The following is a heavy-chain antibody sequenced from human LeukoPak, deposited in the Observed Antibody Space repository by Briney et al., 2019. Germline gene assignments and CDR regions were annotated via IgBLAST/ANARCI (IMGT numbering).Heavy chain of an antibody. J-gene: IGHJ3*02. CDR2: IYYIGST. Sequence: SETLSLTCTVSGGSISSSTYYWAWIRQPPGKGLEWIGSIYYIGSTNYNPSLKSRVTISVDTSKNQFSLKLSSVTAADTAVYYCARDLSHSWATGAFDIWGQGTMVTVSS. D-gene: IGHD3-16*01. CDR3: ARDLSHSWATGAFDI. CDR1: GGSISSSTYY. V-gene: IGHV4-39*07.